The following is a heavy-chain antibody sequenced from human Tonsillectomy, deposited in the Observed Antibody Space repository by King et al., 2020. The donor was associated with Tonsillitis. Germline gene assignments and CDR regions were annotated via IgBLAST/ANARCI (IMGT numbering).Heavy chain of an antibody. J-gene: IGHJ2*01. Sequence: VQLVESGGGLVQPGGSLRLSCAASGFSFSNYAMSWVRQAPGKGLEWVSAISGSGGGTYYADSVKGRFPISRDNSKNTLYLQMNSLRAEDTAVYYCAKGRSGSGPHYWYCDLWGRGTLVTVSS. CDR2: ISGSGGGT. CDR1: GFSFSNYA. D-gene: IGHD6-19*01. V-gene: IGHV3-23*04. CDR3: AKGRSGSGPHYWYCDL.